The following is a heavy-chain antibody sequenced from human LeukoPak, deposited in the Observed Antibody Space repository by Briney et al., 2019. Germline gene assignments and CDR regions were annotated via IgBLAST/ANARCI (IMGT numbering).Heavy chain of an antibody. Sequence: SETLSLTCTVSGGSFSNYYWSWIRQSPGKGLEWIGYIYYTETSYNPSLMSRATISSDTSKNQYSLKLYSVTAADTAVYYCATRKLGNDYWGQGTLVTVSS. V-gene: IGHV4-59*01. CDR1: GGSFSNYY. CDR3: ATRKLGNDY. CDR2: IYYTET. D-gene: IGHD7-27*01. J-gene: IGHJ4*02.